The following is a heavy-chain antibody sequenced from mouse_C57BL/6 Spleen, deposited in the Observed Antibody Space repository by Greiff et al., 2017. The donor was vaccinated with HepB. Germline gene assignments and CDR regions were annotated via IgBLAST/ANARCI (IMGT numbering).Heavy chain of an antibody. CDR3: TSYDYGGDYFDY. V-gene: IGHV1-5*01. CDR2: IYPGNSDT. J-gene: IGHJ2*01. D-gene: IGHD2-4*01. CDR1: GYTFTSYW. Sequence: EVQLQQSGTVLARPGASVKMSCKTSGYTFTSYWMHWVKQRPGQGLEWIGAIYPGNSDTSYNQKFKGKAKLTAGTSASTAYMELSSLTNEDSEVYYCTSYDYGGDYFDYWGQGTTLTVSS.